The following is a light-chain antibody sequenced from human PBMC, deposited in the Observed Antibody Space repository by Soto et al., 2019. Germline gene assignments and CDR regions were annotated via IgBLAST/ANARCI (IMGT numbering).Light chain of an antibody. Sequence: EIVLTQSPGILSLSPGERASLSCGASQSISSSFLAWYQQKPGQAPRLLIYGASSRATGIPDRFSGTGSETDFTLTISSLEPEDFAVYYCQQRSNWQITFGQGTRLEIK. CDR3: QQRSNWQIT. CDR2: GAS. V-gene: IGKV3D-20*02. J-gene: IGKJ5*01. CDR1: QSISSSF.